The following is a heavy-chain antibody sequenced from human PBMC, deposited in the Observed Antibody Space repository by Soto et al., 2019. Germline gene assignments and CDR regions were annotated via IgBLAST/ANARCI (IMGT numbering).Heavy chain of an antibody. CDR3: ARATSFIARPGFDY. Sequence: SETLSLTCAVSGGSISSYYWSWIRQPPGKGLEWIGYIYYSGSTNYNPSLKSRVTISVDTSKNQFSLKLSSVTAADTAVYYCARATSFIARPGFDYWGQGTLVTVSS. J-gene: IGHJ4*02. D-gene: IGHD6-6*01. CDR1: GGSISSYY. V-gene: IGHV4-59*01. CDR2: IYYSGST.